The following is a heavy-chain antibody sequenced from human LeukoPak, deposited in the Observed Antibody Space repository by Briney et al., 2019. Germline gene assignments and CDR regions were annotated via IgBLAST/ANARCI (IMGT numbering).Heavy chain of an antibody. CDR2: ISGDGGST. CDR1: GFTFNDYA. D-gene: IGHD3-10*01. Sequence: GGSLRLSCAASGFTFNDYAMHWVRQAPGKGLEWVSLISGDGGSTYYADSVKGRFTISRDNSKNSLYLQMNGLVIEDAALYYCARVGVSWCMDVWGQGTTVTVSS. J-gene: IGHJ6*02. CDR3: ARVGVSWCMDV. V-gene: IGHV3-43*02.